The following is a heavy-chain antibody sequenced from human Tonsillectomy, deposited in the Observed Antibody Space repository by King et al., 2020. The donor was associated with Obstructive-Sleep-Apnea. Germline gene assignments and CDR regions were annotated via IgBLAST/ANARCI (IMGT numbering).Heavy chain of an antibody. D-gene: IGHD1-14*01. CDR1: GGSISSYY. Sequence: QLQESGPGLVKPSETLSLTCAMSGGSISSYYWNWIRQPPGKGLEWIGYIHYSAFTNYNPSLKSRVTISVDTSKNQVSLKLYSVTAADTAVYFCARKDNHPGWFDRWGQGTLVTVSS. V-gene: IGHV4-59*08. CDR3: ARKDNHPGWFDR. J-gene: IGHJ5*02. CDR2: IHYSAFT.